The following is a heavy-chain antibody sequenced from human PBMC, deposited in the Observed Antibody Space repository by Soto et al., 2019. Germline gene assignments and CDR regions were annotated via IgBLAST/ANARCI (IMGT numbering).Heavy chain of an antibody. Sequence: QVQLVQSGAEVKKPGSSVKVSCKASGGTFSSYAISWVRQAPGQGLEWMGGIIPIFGTANYAQKFQGRVTITADESTSTAYMELSSLRSEDTAVYYCASGYCGGDCYGKDAFDIWGQATMVTVSS. D-gene: IGHD2-21*02. CDR3: ASGYCGGDCYGKDAFDI. V-gene: IGHV1-69*12. J-gene: IGHJ3*02. CDR1: GGTFSSYA. CDR2: IIPIFGTA.